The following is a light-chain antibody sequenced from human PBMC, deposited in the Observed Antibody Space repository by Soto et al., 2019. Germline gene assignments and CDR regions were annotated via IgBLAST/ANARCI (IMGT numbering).Light chain of an antibody. J-gene: IGKJ1*01. CDR2: DAS. Sequence: EVVLTQSPATLSLSPGERATLSCRASPSVLTYVAWYQQKPGQVPRLLISDASTRATGVPARFSGSGSGTDFTLTISSLEPEDFAVYYCQQRERTFGQGTKVEI. CDR1: PSVLTY. V-gene: IGKV3-11*01. CDR3: QQRERT.